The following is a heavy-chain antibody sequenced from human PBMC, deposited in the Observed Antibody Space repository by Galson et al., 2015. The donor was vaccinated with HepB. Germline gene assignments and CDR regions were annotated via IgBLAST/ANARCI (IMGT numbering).Heavy chain of an antibody. CDR3: AKDHIAVAGTESGVFDY. D-gene: IGHD6-19*01. J-gene: IGHJ4*02. CDR1: GFTFSSYG. CDR2: ISGSGGST. Sequence: SLRLSCAASGFTFSSYGMHWVRQAPGKGLEWVSAISGSGGSTYYADSVKGRFTISRDNSKNTLYLQMNSLRAEDTAVYYCAKDHIAVAGTESGVFDYWGQGTLVTVSS. V-gene: IGHV3-23*01.